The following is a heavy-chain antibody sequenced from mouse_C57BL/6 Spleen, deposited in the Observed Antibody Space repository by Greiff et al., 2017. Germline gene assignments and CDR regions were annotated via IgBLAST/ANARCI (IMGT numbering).Heavy chain of an antibody. J-gene: IGHJ4*01. Sequence: VQLQQSGAELVRPGASVKLSCKASGYTFTDYYINWVKQRPGQGLEWIARIYPGSGNTYYNEKFKGKATLTAEKSSSTAYMQLSSLTSEDSAVYFCARWDHYYAMDYWGQGTSVTVSS. V-gene: IGHV1-76*01. D-gene: IGHD4-1*01. CDR1: GYTFTDYY. CDR3: ARWDHYYAMDY. CDR2: IYPGSGNT.